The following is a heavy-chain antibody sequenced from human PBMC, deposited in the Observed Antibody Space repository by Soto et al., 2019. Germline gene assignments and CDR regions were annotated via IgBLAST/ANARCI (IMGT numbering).Heavy chain of an antibody. CDR3: TSAATRSAFDI. CDR1: GFTFGDYA. V-gene: IGHV3-49*03. J-gene: IGHJ3*02. D-gene: IGHD2-15*01. CDR2: IRSKAYGGTT. Sequence: GGSLRLSCTASGFTFGDYAMSWFRQAPGKGLEWVGFIRSKAYGGTTEYAASVKGRFTISRDDSKSIAYLQMNSLKTEDTAVYYCTSAATRSAFDIWGQGTVVTLSS.